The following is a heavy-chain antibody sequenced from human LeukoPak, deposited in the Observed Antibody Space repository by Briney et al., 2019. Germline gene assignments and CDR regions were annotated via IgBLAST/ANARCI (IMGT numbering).Heavy chain of an antibody. Sequence: GGSLRLSCAASGFTFSSYAMSWVRQAPGKGLEWVSAISGSGGSTYYADSVKGRFTISRDNSKNTLYLQMNSLRAEDTAVYYCAKDRPGYCSGGSCYGSFDYWGQGTLVTVSS. CDR2: ISGSGGST. CDR3: AKDRPGYCSGGSCYGSFDY. J-gene: IGHJ4*02. CDR1: GFTFSSYA. V-gene: IGHV3-23*01. D-gene: IGHD2-15*01.